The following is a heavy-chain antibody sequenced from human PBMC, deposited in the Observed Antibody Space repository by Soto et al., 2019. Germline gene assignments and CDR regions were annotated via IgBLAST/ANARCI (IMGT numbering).Heavy chain of an antibody. Sequence: QVQLVQSGAEMKKPGSSVKVSCKASGGTFSSYAISWVRQAPGQGLEWMGGIIPIFGTANYAQKFQGRVTITADESTSTAYMELSSLRSEDTAVYYCARDGGNYDSSGYYYSFADYWGQGTLVTVSS. CDR3: ARDGGNYDSSGYYYSFADY. J-gene: IGHJ4*02. CDR2: IIPIFGTA. CDR1: GGTFSSYA. D-gene: IGHD3-22*01. V-gene: IGHV1-69*01.